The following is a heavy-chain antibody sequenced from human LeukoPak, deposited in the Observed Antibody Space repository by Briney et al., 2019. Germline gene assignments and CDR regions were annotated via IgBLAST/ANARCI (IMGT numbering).Heavy chain of an antibody. V-gene: IGHV1-8*01. Sequence: AAVKVSCKASGYTFTSYDINWVRQATGQGLEWMGWMNPNSGNTGYAQKFQGRVTMTRNTSISTAYMDLSSLRSEDTAVYYCARTNTIFGVVNDYWGQGTLVTVSS. J-gene: IGHJ4*02. CDR3: ARTNTIFGVVNDY. CDR1: GYTFTSYD. CDR2: MNPNSGNT. D-gene: IGHD3-3*01.